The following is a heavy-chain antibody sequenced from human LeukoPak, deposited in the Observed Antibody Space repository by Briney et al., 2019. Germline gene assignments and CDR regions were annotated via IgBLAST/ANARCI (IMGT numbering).Heavy chain of an antibody. CDR1: GFTFSRYS. CDR3: ARAVTMVRGVIIGGYWFAP. D-gene: IGHD3-10*01. CDR2: ISSSGGTI. V-gene: IGHV3-48*02. Sequence: GGSLRLSCAASGFTFSRYSMNWVRQAPGKGLEWVSYISSSGGTIYYADSVKGRFTISRDNAKNSLYLQMNSLRDEDTAVYYCARAVTMVRGVIIGGYWFAPWGQGALVTVSS. J-gene: IGHJ5*02.